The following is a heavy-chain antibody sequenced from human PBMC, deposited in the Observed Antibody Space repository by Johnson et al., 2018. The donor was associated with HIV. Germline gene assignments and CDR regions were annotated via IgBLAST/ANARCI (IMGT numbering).Heavy chain of an antibody. CDR2: IYSGGKT. D-gene: IGHD1-26*01. Sequence: VQLVESGGDLVQPGGSLRLSCAASGFTVSSNYMSWVRQAPGTGLEWVSVIYSGGKTYYADSVKGRFTIYRDNSKNTLYLQMNSRKAEDTAVYYFVRRGCQCCAFVIWGQGTMVTVSS. CDR1: GFTVSSNY. J-gene: IGHJ3*02. V-gene: IGHV3-66*04. CDR3: VRRGCQCCAFVI.